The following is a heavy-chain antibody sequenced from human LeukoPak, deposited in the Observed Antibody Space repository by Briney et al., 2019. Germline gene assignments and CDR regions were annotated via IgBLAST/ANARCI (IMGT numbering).Heavy chain of an antibody. CDR2: ISSSSSFI. CDR3: ARDQAFDSRPWVGAFDI. Sequence: PGGSLRLSCAASGFPFRCHSMNWVRQAPGQGLEWVSFISSSSSFIDYADSVKGRFNTSRDNANKIVYLQMNSLRPEDTAVYYCARDQAFDSRPWVGAFDIWGHGTLVTVSS. D-gene: IGHD3-22*01. CDR1: GFPFRCHS. V-gene: IGHV3-21*04. J-gene: IGHJ3*02.